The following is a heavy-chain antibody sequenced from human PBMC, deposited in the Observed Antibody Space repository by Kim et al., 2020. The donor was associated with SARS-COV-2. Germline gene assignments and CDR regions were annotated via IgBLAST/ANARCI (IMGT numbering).Heavy chain of an antibody. D-gene: IGHD3-10*01. Sequence: GESLKISCKGSGYSFTSYWISWVRQMPGKGLEWMGRIDPSDSYTNYSPSFQGHVTISADKSISTAYLQWSSLKASDTAMYYCARHGGTYYGSGSYTYYYYGMDVWGQGTTVTVSS. CDR3: ARHGGTYYGSGSYTYYYYGMDV. CDR2: IDPSDSYT. V-gene: IGHV5-10-1*01. J-gene: IGHJ6*02. CDR1: GYSFTSYW.